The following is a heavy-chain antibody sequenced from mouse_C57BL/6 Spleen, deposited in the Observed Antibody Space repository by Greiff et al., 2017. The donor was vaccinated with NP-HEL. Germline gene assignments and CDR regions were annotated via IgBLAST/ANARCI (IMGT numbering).Heavy chain of an antibody. Sequence: EVQRVESGGGLVQPGGSMKLSCAASGFTFSDAWMDWVRQSPEKGLEWVAEIRNKANNPATYYAESGKGRFTISRDESKSSVYLQMSSLRAEDTGIYYCTRRPLMLRAMDYWGQGTSVTVSS. CDR2: IRNKANNPAT. V-gene: IGHV6-6*01. D-gene: IGHD3-2*02. CDR1: GFTFSDAW. J-gene: IGHJ4*01. CDR3: TRRPLMLRAMDY.